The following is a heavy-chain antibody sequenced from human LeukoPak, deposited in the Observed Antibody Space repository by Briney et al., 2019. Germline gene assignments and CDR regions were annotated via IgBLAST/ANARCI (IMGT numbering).Heavy chain of an antibody. J-gene: IGHJ4*01. CDR2: ISGSGGST. Sequence: PGGSLRLSCAASGFAFSSYAMSWVRQAPGKGLEWVSAISGSGGSTYYADSVKGRFTISRDNSKNTLYLQMNSLRSEDTAVYYCVREKDGGTYDYWGQGTLVTVST. D-gene: IGHD3-16*01. CDR3: VREKDGGTYDY. CDR1: GFAFSSYA. V-gene: IGHV3-23*01.